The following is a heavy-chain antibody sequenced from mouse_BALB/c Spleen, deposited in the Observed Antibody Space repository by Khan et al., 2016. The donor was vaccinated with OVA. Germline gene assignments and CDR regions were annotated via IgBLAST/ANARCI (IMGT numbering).Heavy chain of an antibody. V-gene: IGHV9-3-1*01. Sequence: QIQLVQSGPELKKPGETVKISCKASGHTFTKYGMNWVKQTPGEGLKWMGWINTYTGEPMYADDFNGRFAFSLETSANTAYLQINNLKNEDTATYFCARPPYFSYVMDNWGQGTSVTVSS. CDR2: INTYTGEP. CDR1: GHTFTKYG. D-gene: IGHD2-10*01. J-gene: IGHJ4*01. CDR3: ARPPYFSYVMDN.